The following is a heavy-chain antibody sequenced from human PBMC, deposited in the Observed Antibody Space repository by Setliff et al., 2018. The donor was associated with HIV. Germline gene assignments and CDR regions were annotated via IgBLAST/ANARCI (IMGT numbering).Heavy chain of an antibody. CDR2: IFSTGIT. J-gene: IGHJ5*02. CDR1: GDSISRGSYY. V-gene: IGHV4-61*02. CDR3: ARDQGSGSYYKVLNWFDP. Sequence: SETLSLTCSVSGDSISRGSYYWSWIRQPAGKELEWVGRIFSTGITSYSSSLKSRVTISLDTSKNLFSLKLSSVTAADTAVYYCARDQGSGSYYKVLNWFDPWGQGTLVTVS. D-gene: IGHD3-10*01.